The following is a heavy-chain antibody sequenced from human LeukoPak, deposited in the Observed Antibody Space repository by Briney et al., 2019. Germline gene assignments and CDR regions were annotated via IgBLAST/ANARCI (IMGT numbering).Heavy chain of an antibody. J-gene: IGHJ4*02. V-gene: IGHV3-23*01. CDR3: AHHPPAYCGGDCSARDY. CDR1: GFTFSSYA. D-gene: IGHD2-21*02. CDR2: ISGSGGST. Sequence: PGGSLRPSCAASGFTFSSYAMSWVRQAPGKGLEWVSAISGSGGSTYYADSVKGRVTISRDNSKNTLYLHMNSLRAEDTAVYYCAHHPPAYCGGDCSARDYWGQGTLVTVSS.